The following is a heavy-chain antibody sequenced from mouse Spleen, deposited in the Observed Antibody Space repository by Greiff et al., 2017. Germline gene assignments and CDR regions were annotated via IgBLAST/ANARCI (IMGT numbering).Heavy chain of an antibody. Sequence: QVQLQQSGPGLVAPSQSLSITCTVSGFSLTSYGVHWVRQPPGKGLEWLGVIWAGGSTNYNSALMSRLSISKDNSKSQVFLKMNSLQTDDTAMYYCAREGGYDGGLLYYYAMDYWGQGTSVTVSS. CDR2: IWAGGST. CDR3: AREGGYDGGLLYYYAMDY. CDR1: GFSLTSYG. J-gene: IGHJ4*01. V-gene: IGHV2-9*02. D-gene: IGHD2-2*01.